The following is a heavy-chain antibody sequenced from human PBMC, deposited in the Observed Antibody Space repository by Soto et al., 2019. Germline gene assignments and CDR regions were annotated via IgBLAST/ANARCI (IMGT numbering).Heavy chain of an antibody. Sequence: SETLSLTCTVSGGSISSGGYYWSWIRQHPGKGLEWIGYIYYSGSTYYNPSLKSRVTISVDTSKTQFSLKLSSVTAADTAVYYCARAPIFGVVIPEADYMDVWGKGTTVTVSS. D-gene: IGHD3-3*01. V-gene: IGHV4-31*03. CDR3: ARAPIFGVVIPEADYMDV. CDR1: GGSISSGGYY. CDR2: IYYSGST. J-gene: IGHJ6*03.